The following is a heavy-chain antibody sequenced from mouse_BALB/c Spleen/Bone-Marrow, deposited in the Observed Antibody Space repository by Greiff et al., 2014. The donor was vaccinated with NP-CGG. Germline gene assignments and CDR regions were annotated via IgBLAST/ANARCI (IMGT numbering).Heavy chain of an antibody. CDR2: ISSGSSTI. V-gene: IGHV5-17*02. CDR1: GFTFSSFG. Sequence: EVQGVESGGGLVQPGGSRKLSCAASGFTFSSFGMHWVRQTPEKGLEWVAYISSGSSTIYYADTVKGRFTISRDNPKNTLFLQVTSLRSEDTAMYYCTRGGNWGDFDYWGQGTTLTVSS. D-gene: IGHD4-1*01. J-gene: IGHJ2*01. CDR3: TRGGNWGDFDY.